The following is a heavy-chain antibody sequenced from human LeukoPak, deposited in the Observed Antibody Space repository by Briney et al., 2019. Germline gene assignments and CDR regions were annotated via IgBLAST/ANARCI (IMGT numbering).Heavy chain of an antibody. CDR2: IKQDGSER. Sequence: GGSLRLSCAASGLTFSGFSMSWVRQSPTKGLEWVANIKQDGSERYYADSVKGRFTISRDNSKNTLYLQMNSLRAEDTAVYYCAKAASYSGYDPFDYWGQGTLVTVSS. CDR1: GLTFSGFS. V-gene: IGHV3-7*01. D-gene: IGHD5-12*01. CDR3: AKAASYSGYDPFDY. J-gene: IGHJ4*02.